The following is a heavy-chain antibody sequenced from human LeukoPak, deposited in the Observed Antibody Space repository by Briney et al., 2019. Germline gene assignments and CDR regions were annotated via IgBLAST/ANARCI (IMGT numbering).Heavy chain of an antibody. CDR1: KFAFSSYA. J-gene: IGHJ3*02. V-gene: IGHV3-33*08. D-gene: IGHD2-21*01. CDR2: IWSDGKNK. CDR3: VRERGPYNDFDI. Sequence: GGSLRLSCAASKFAFSSYAMSWVRQAPGKGLEWVSVIWSDGKNKFYADSVKGRFTIFRDNSKKTLDLQLISLRAEDTALYYCVRERGPYNDFDIWGQGTMVTVSS.